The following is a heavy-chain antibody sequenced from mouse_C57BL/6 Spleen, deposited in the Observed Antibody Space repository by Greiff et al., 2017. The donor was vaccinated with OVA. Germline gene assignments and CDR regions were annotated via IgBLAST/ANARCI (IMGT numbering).Heavy chain of an antibody. Sequence: QVQLQQPGADLVKPGASVKVSCKASGYTFTSYWMPWVNQRPGQGLEWIGRIHPSGSDTNYTQKLKGKATLTVDKASSTDYMQLSTLTSADSAVYYCAVNYGNSWFADWGQGTLVTVSA. CDR1: GYTFTSYW. CDR2: IHPSGSDT. D-gene: IGHD2-1*01. J-gene: IGHJ3*01. V-gene: IGHV1-74*01. CDR3: AVNYGNSWFAD.